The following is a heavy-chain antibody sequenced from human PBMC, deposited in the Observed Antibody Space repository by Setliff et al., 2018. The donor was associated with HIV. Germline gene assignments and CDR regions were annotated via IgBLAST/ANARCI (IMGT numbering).Heavy chain of an antibody. CDR2: IIPILGIA. J-gene: IGHJ4*02. Sequence: ASVKVSCKASGGTFSSYAISWVRQAPGQGLEWMGGIIPILGIANYAQKFQGRVTITTDESTSTAYMELSSLRSEDTAVYYCARVPPGVSSTSWPYFDFWGQGTLVTVSS. CDR1: GGTFSSYA. D-gene: IGHD2-2*01. V-gene: IGHV1-69*10. CDR3: ARVPPGVSSTSWPYFDF.